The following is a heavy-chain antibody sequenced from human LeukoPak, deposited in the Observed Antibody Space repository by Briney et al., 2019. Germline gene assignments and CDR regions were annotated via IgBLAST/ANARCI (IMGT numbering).Heavy chain of an antibody. D-gene: IGHD6-19*01. CDR1: GFTFSSYG. V-gene: IGHV3-30*02. CDR2: IRYDGSNK. Sequence: PGGSLRLSCAASGFTFSSYGIHWVRQAPGKGLEWVAFIRYDGSNKYYADSVKGRFTISRDNSKNTLYLQMNSLRAEDTAVYYCAKDAGIAVGYYFGYWGQGTLVTVSS. CDR3: AKDAGIAVGYYFGY. J-gene: IGHJ4*02.